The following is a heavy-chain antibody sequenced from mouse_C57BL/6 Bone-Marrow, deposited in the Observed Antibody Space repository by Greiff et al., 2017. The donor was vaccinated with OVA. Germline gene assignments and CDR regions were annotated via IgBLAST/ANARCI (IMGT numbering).Heavy chain of an antibody. J-gene: IGHJ3*01. Sequence: EVMLVESGGGLVKPGGSLKLSCAASGFTFSSYAMSWVRQTPEKRLAWVATISDGGSYTYYPDNVKGRFTISRDNAKNNLYLQMSHLKSEDTAMYYCARDPYYYGSSPCAYWGQGTLVTVSA. V-gene: IGHV5-4*01. CDR2: ISDGGSYT. CDR3: ARDPYYYGSSPCAY. CDR1: GFTFSSYA. D-gene: IGHD1-1*01.